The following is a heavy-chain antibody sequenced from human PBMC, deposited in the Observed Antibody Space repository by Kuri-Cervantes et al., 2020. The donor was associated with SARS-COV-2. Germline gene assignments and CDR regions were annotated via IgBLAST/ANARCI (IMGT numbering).Heavy chain of an antibody. V-gene: IGHV4-38-2*02. CDR3: ARVTYYYDSSDWGWFDP. Sequence: SETLSLTCTVSGFSISSIYYWGWIRQPPGKGLEWIGDISHSGSAYYNPSLQSRVTISVDTSKNQFSLKLSSVTAADTAVYYCARVTYYYDSSDWGWFDPWGQGTLVTVSS. CDR1: GFSISSIYY. CDR2: ISHSGSA. D-gene: IGHD3-22*01. J-gene: IGHJ5*02.